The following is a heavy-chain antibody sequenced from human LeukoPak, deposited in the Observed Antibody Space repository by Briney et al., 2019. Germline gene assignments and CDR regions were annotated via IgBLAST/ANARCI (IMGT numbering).Heavy chain of an antibody. CDR1: GGSISSSRYY. V-gene: IGHV4-39*01. J-gene: IGHJ3*02. Sequence: SETLSLTCTVSGGSISSSRYYWGWIRPPPGKGLEWIGSIYYSGSTYYNPSLKSRVTISVDTSKNQFSLKLSSVTAADTAVYYCARRFYYDSSGYRDAFDIWGQGTMVTVSS. CDR2: IYYSGST. CDR3: ARRFYYDSSGYRDAFDI. D-gene: IGHD3-22*01.